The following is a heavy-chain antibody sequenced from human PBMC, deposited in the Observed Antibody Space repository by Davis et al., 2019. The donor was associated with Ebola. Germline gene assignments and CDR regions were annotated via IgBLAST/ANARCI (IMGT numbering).Heavy chain of an antibody. CDR2: VHGGNGNT. V-gene: IGHV1-3*01. CDR3: ARATFGYNSGWYADY. Sequence: AASVKVSCKASGYIFTTYAMHWVRRAPGQRLEWMGWVHGGNGNTKYSQRFQGRVTITTDTSASTAYLDLSSLRSDDTAVFYCARATFGYNSGWYADYWGQGTLVTVSS. CDR1: GYIFTTYA. J-gene: IGHJ4*02. D-gene: IGHD6-19*01.